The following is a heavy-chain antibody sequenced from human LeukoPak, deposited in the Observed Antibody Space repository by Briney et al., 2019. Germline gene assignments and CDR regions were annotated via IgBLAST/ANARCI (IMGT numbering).Heavy chain of an antibody. Sequence: VASLKASCKASGYTFTSCDINCVPQATGQGLKWMGWMNPNSGNTGYGQSFQGRITMTRDISIGTAYMELSNLTSEDTAIYYCTRGSSGRRDNWGQGTLVTVSA. CDR1: GYTFTSCD. CDR3: TRGSSGRRDN. D-gene: IGHD6-19*01. J-gene: IGHJ4*02. CDR2: MNPNSGNT. V-gene: IGHV1-8*01.